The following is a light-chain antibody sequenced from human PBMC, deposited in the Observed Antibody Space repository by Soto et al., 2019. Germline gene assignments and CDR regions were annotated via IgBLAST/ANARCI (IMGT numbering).Light chain of an antibody. CDR2: DVT. V-gene: IGLV2-14*03. Sequence: QSALTQPASVSGSPGQSITISCNGSSGDVGGYDYVSWYQQLPGKAPKLMIYDVTNRPSGVSNRFSGSKSDNTASLTISGLQGEDEADYYCSSYTVSSTLFGGGTKLTVL. CDR1: SGDVGGYDY. J-gene: IGLJ2*01. CDR3: SSYTVSSTL.